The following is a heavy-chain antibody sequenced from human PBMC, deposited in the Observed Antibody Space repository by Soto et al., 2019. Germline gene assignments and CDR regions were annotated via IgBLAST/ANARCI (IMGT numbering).Heavy chain of an antibody. CDR1: VGSISSYY. CDR3: ARDNYSRSYFDY. D-gene: IGHD6-6*01. J-gene: IGHJ4*02. V-gene: IGHV4-59*01. Sequence: SETLSLTCTVSVGSISSYYWSWIRQPPGKGLEWIGYIYYSGSTNYNPSLKSRVTISVDTSKNQFSLKLSSVTAADTAVYYCARDNYSRSYFDYWGQGPLVTVDS. CDR2: IYYSGST.